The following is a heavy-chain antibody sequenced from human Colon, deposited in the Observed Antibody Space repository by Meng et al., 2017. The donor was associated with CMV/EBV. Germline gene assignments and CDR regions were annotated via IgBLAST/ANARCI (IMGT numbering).Heavy chain of an antibody. J-gene: IGHJ4*02. V-gene: IGHV3-30-3*01. CDR1: GFTFTSYS. D-gene: IGHD1-7*01. Sequence: GESPKIPCAVSGFTFTSYSMHWVRRAPGKGLEWVAVLLYDGSKEYYADSVRGRFTISRDTSTNMLFLQMDGLSSEDTAIYYCARGLELPDYWGQGTLVTVSS. CDR2: LLYDGSKE. CDR3: ARGLELPDY.